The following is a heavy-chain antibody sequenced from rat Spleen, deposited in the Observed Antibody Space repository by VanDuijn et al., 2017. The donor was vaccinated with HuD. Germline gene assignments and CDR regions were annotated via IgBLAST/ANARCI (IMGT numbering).Heavy chain of an antibody. CDR2: ISYEGSGT. CDR3: ARLSGLDYVMDA. CDR1: GFTFSDYN. D-gene: IGHD1-4*01. Sequence: EVRLVESGGGLVRPGRSLKLSCAASGFTFSDYNMAWVRQAPKKGLEWVASISYEGSGTYYGDSVKGRFTISRDNAKSTLYLQMNSLRSEDTATYYCARLSGLDYVMDAWGQGASVTVSS. J-gene: IGHJ4*01. V-gene: IGHV5-22*01.